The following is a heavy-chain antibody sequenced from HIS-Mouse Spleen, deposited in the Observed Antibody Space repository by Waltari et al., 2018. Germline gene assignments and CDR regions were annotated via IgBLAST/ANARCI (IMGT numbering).Heavy chain of an antibody. CDR2: IYYSGST. D-gene: IGHD6-13*01. V-gene: IGHV4-39*07. J-gene: IGHJ2*01. Sequence: QLQLQESGPGLAKPSETLSLTCTVSGGSIHRSSYYWRGTRQPPGKGLEWIGSIYYSGSTYYNPSLKSRVTISVDTSKNQFSLKLSSVTAADTAVYYCAREIPYSSSWYDWYFDLWGRGTLVTVSS. CDR1: GGSIHRSSYY. CDR3: AREIPYSSSWYDWYFDL.